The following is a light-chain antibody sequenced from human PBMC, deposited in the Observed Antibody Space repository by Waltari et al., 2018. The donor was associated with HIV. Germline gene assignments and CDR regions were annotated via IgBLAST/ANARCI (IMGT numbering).Light chain of an antibody. CDR3: QQYGTSPYT. V-gene: IGKV3-20*01. CDR2: AAS. Sequence: ENVLTQSPGTLSLSPGERATLSCRASLSVSSNYLTWYQQRPGQAPRLLIYAASTRATAIPDRFSGSGSATDFTLTISRLEPEDFAVYYCQQYGTSPYTFGQGTKVEI. J-gene: IGKJ2*01. CDR1: LSVSSNY.